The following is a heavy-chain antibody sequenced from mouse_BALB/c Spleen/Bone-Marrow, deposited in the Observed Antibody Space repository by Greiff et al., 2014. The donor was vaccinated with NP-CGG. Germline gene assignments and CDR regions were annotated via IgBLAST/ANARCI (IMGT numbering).Heavy chain of an antibody. Sequence: EVKLMESGAELVKPGASVKLSCTASGFNIKDTYMHWVKQRPEQGLEWIGRIDPANGNTKYDPKFQGKATITADTSSNTAYLQLSSLTSEDTAVYYCANHRYGWYFDVWGAGTTVTVSS. D-gene: IGHD2-14*01. CDR2: IDPANGNT. V-gene: IGHV14-3*02. CDR1: GFNIKDTY. J-gene: IGHJ1*01. CDR3: ANHRYGWYFDV.